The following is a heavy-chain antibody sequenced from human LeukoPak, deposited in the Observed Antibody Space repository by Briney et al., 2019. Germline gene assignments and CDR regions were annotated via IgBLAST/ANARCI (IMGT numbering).Heavy chain of an antibody. CDR3: ARLSTVTTSFDY. CDR1: RYTFTGYY. D-gene: IGHD4-17*01. J-gene: IGHJ4*02. Sequence: ASVKVSCKASRYTFTGYYMHWVRQPPGQGLEWMGWINPNSGGTNYAQKFQGRVTMTRDTSISTAYMELSRLRSDDTAVYYCARLSTVTTSFDYWGQGTLVTVSS. CDR2: INPNSGGT. V-gene: IGHV1-2*02.